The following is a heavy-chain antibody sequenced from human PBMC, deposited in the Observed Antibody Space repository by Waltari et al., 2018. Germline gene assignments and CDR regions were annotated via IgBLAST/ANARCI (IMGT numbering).Heavy chain of an antibody. J-gene: IGHJ4*02. V-gene: IGHV3-53*01. CDR2: IYSGGST. Sequence: EVQLVESGGGLIQPGGSLRLSCAASGFTVSSNYMSWVRQAPGKGLGWVSVIYSGGSTYYADSVEGRFTISRDNSKNTLYLQMNSLRAEDTAVYYCAKEGDWNCLDYWGQGTLVTVSS. CDR3: AKEGDWNCLDY. CDR1: GFTVSSNY. D-gene: IGHD1-7*01.